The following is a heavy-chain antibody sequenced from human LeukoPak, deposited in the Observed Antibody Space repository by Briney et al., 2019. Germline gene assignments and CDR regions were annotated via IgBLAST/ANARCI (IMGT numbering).Heavy chain of an antibody. CDR1: GGSISSSSYY. J-gene: IGHJ5*02. Sequence: SETLSLTCTVSGGSISSSSYYWGWIRQPPGKGLEWIGSIYYSGSTYYNPSLKSRVTISVDTSKNQFSLKLSSVTAADTAVYYCARHPQWLVRGWFDPWGQGTLVTDSS. D-gene: IGHD6-19*01. CDR2: IYYSGST. V-gene: IGHV4-39*01. CDR3: ARHPQWLVRGWFDP.